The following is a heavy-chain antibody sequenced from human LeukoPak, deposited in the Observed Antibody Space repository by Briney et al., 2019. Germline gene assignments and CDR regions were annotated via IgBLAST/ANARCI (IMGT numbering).Heavy chain of an antibody. CDR3: ARYVPVKTGPTKSSFDY. J-gene: IGHJ4*02. CDR2: INQSGHT. CDR1: GGSFSDYD. Sequence: SETLSLTCAVYGGSFSDYDWSWIRQSPGKGPEWIGEINQSGHTNCDPSLKSRVTMSIDTSKSQFSLKLNSVTAADTAVYFCARYVPVKTGPTKSSFDYWGQGTLVTVSS. D-gene: IGHD1-1*01. V-gene: IGHV4-34*01.